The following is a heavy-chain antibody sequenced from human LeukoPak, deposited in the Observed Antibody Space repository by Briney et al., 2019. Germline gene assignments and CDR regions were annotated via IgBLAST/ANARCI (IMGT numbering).Heavy chain of an antibody. CDR3: ARDVDYYDSSGQFDY. Sequence: SVKVSCKASGYTFTAYYMHWVRQAPGQGLEWMGGIIPIFGTANYAQKFQGRVTITADKSTSTAYMELSSLRSEDTAVYYCARDVDYYDSSGQFDYWGQGTLVTVSS. CDR1: GYTFTAYY. J-gene: IGHJ4*02. D-gene: IGHD3-22*01. CDR2: IIPIFGTA. V-gene: IGHV1-69*06.